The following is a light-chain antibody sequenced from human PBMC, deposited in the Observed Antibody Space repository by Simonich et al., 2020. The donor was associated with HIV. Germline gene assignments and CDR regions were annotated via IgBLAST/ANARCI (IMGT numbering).Light chain of an antibody. CDR3: QQYYVYPLA. V-gene: IGKV3-15*01. J-gene: IGKJ4*01. CDR2: GAS. Sequence: EIVMTQSPATLSVSPGERATLSCRASQGVSSNLAWYQQKPGQAPRLLIYGASTRATGIPARFSGSGSGTDFTLTISSLQSEDFATYYCQQYYVYPLAFGGGTKVEIK. CDR1: QGVSSN.